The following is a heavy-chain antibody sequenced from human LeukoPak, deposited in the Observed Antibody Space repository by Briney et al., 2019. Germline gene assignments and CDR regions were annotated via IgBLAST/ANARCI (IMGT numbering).Heavy chain of an antibody. CDR1: GGSISSYY. D-gene: IGHD3-16*01. CDR3: ARGQGGYAKDYYYYYMDV. V-gene: IGHV4-4*07. Sequence: SETLSLTCTVSGGSISSYYWSWIRQPAGKGLEWIGRIYTSGSTNYNPSLKSRVTMSVDTSKNQFSLKLSSVTAADTAVYYCARGQGGYAKDYYYYYMDVWGKGTTVTVSS. J-gene: IGHJ6*03. CDR2: IYTSGST.